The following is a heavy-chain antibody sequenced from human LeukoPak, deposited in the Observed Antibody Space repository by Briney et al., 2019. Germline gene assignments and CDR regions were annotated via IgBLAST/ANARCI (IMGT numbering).Heavy chain of an antibody. J-gene: IGHJ4*02. CDR2: IDHAGSI. CDR1: NGPLTGYF. V-gene: IGHV4-34*01. D-gene: IGHD3-3*01. CDR3: TVNYDFC. Sequence: SSETLSLACAVYNGPLTGYFWSWIRQSPGKGLEWIGEIDHAGSISYNPSLKSRVIVSRETSRKQFSLKLSSVTAADSAVYHCTVNYDFCGGQGTLVTVSS.